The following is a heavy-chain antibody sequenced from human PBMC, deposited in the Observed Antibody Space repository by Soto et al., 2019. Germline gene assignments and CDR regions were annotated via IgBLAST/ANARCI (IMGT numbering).Heavy chain of an antibody. CDR1: GFTFSSYA. V-gene: IGHV3-30*09. CDR2: ISSDGVNK. Sequence: QVQLVESGGGVVQPGGSWTLSCKASGFTFSSYAIHWVRQAPGKGLEWVSVISSDGVNKHSAESVRGRFVISRDNSKNTVHLEMNRLRLEDTAVYFCARRLTTTVSALGYWGQGSLVNVSS. D-gene: IGHD4-17*01. J-gene: IGHJ4*02. CDR3: ARRLTTTVSALGY.